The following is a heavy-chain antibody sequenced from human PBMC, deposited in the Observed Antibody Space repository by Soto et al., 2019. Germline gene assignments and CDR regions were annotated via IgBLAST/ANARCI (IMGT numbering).Heavy chain of an antibody. V-gene: IGHV1-69*13. CDR1: GGTFSSYA. CDR3: ARNQWLVRGYYYGMDV. Sequence: SVKVSCKASGGTFSSYAISWVRQAPGQGLEWMGGIIPIFGTANYAQKFQGRVTITADESTSTAYMELSSLRSEDTAVYYCARNQWLVRGYYYGMDVWGQGTTVTVSS. CDR2: IIPIFGTA. D-gene: IGHD6-19*01. J-gene: IGHJ6*02.